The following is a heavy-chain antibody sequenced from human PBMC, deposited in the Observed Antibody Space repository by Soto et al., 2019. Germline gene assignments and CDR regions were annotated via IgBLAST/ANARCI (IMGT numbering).Heavy chain of an antibody. J-gene: IGHJ4*02. Sequence: SETLSLTCTFSVDSIGRGTYCWGWIRQPPGKGLEWIGSIHYSGITYYNPSLKSRVTISVDTSMRQFSLKLTPVTAADTAVYYCARNVHCSSGVCTYYFDFWGQGTMVTVSS. CDR3: ARNVHCSSGVCTYYFDF. D-gene: IGHD3-22*01. CDR2: IHYSGIT. CDR1: VDSIGRGTYC. V-gene: IGHV4-39*01.